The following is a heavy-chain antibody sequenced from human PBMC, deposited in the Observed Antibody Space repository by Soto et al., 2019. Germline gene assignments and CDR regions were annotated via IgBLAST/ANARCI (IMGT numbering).Heavy chain of an antibody. CDR1: GFTFSNYA. J-gene: IGHJ4*02. CDR3: AKRSNTPNPMKSPFAY. CDR2: ISGSGDTT. Sequence: EVQLLDSGGGLEQPGGSLRLSCAASGFTFSNYAMNWVRQAPGKGLEWVSTISGSGDTTYYADSVKGRFTISRDNSKNTVYLQPNSLRAEDTAVYYCAKRSNTPNPMKSPFAYWGQGTLVTVSS. V-gene: IGHV3-23*01. D-gene: IGHD3-22*01.